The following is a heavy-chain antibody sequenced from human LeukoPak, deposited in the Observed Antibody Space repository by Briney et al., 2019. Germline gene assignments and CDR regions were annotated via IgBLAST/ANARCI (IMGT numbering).Heavy chain of an antibody. CDR3: AGPLSSPYDFWSGYRNDAFDI. V-gene: IGHV4-39*01. CDR1: GGSISSSSYY. D-gene: IGHD3-3*01. J-gene: IGHJ3*02. CDR2: IYYSGST. Sequence: PSETLSLTCTVSGGSISSSSYYWGWIRQPPGKGLEWIGSIYYSGSTYYNPSLKSRVTISVDTSKNQFSLKLSSVTAADTAVYYCAGPLSSPYDFWSGYRNDAFDIWGQGTMVTVSS.